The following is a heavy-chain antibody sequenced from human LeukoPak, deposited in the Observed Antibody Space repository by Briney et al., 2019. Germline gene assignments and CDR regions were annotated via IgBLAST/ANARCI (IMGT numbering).Heavy chain of an antibody. V-gene: IGHV3-53*01. J-gene: IGHJ6*02. CDR2: IYSGGST. D-gene: IGHD3-3*01. CDR1: GFTVSSNY. CDR3: ARDGTEDLWPDYYGMDV. Sequence: GGSLRLSCAASGFTVSSNYMSWVRQAPGKGLEWVSVIYSGGSTYYADSVKGRFTISRDNSKNTLYLQMNSLRAEDTAVYYCARDGTEDLWPDYYGMDVWGQGTTVTVSS.